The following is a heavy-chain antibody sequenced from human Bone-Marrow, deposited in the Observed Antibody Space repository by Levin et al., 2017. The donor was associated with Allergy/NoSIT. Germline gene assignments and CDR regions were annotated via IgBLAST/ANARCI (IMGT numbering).Heavy chain of an antibody. Sequence: GGSLRLSCATSEFSFRDYWMGWVRQAPGKGLEWVANIKHDGSEEHYVDSVRGRFTISRDNVENSLYLQMNSLRAGDTAVYYCARLATSDSGRYFDFWGQGAPVTVSS. J-gene: IGHJ4*02. CDR2: IKHDGSEE. CDR3: ARLATSDSGRYFDF. D-gene: IGHD2-21*01. V-gene: IGHV3-7*03. CDR1: EFSFRDYW.